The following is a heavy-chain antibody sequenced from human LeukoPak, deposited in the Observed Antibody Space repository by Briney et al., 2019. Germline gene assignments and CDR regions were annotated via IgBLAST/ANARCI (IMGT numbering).Heavy chain of an antibody. V-gene: IGHV3-15*01. CDR3: TIEFYYDALTGYYSPPFDY. J-gene: IGHJ4*02. CDR2: INSKIDGGTT. Sequence: PGGSLRLSCAGSGFNFTNAWMSWVRQAPGKGLEWVGRINSKIDGGTTDYGAPVKGRFTISRDDSKNKLYLQMNSLRIEDTAVYYCTIEFYYDALTGYYSPPFDYWGQGTLVTVSS. D-gene: IGHD3-9*01. CDR1: GFNFTNAW.